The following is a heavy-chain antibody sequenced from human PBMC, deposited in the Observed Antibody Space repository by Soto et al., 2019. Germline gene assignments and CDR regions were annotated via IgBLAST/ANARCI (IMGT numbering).Heavy chain of an antibody. V-gene: IGHV1-69*04. D-gene: IGHD3-22*01. CDR1: EGTFSTYT. J-gene: IGHJ5*02. CDR2: IIPIIGII. Sequence: ASVKVSCKASEGTFSTYTITWVRQAPGQGLEWMGRIIPIIGIINYAQKFQGRVTITADKFTGTAYMELTRLRSDDTAVYYCAGDPDSHYNDSHAYSYPWGQGTLVTVSS. CDR3: AGDPDSHYNDSHAYSYP.